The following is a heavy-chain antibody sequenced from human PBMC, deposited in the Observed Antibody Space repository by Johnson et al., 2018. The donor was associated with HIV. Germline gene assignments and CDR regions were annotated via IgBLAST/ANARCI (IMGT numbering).Heavy chain of an antibody. D-gene: IGHD3-22*01. Sequence: QVQLVESGGGVVRPGRSLRLSCAASGFTFITYAMHWVRQAPGKGLEWVAVMSYDGSNKFYADSVKGRFPISRDTSKNTLYLQMNSLRAEDTAVYYCARPPWNAMPNSYYDDRSGLADEYAFDIWGQGTMVTGSS. V-gene: IGHV3-30-3*01. CDR1: GFTFITYA. CDR3: ARPPWNAMPNSYYDDRSGLADEYAFDI. CDR2: MSYDGSNK. J-gene: IGHJ3*02.